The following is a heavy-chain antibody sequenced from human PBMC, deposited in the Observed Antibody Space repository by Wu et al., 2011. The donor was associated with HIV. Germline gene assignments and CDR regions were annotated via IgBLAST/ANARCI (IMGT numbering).Heavy chain of an antibody. J-gene: IGHJ6*02. CDR2: IIPILGTA. V-gene: IGHV1-69*05. Sequence: QVQLVQSGAEVKKPGSSVKVSCKASGGAFSRNALSWVRQAPGQGLEWMGGIIPILGTAIYAQKFQGRVTITTDESTGTAYMELSSLRSEDTAVYYCASRHGPIVVVSTPMIMDRLYSYYGMEVWGQGPRSRLL. D-gene: IGHD2-2*01. CDR1: GGAFSRNA. CDR3: ASRHGPIVVVSTPMIMDRLYSYYGMEV.